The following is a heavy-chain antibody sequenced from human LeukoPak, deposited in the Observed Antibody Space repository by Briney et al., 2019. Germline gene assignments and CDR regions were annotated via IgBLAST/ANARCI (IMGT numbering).Heavy chain of an antibody. CDR2: IIPIFGTA. J-gene: IGHJ6*04. CDR3: ARAGSSIYYYYYYGMDV. Sequence: GASVKVSCKPSGGTFSSYAISWVRQAPGQGLEWMGGIIPIFGTANYAQKFQGRVTITADKSTSTAYMELSSLRSEDTAVYYCARAGSSIYYYYYYGMDVWGKGTTVTVSS. CDR1: GGTFSSYA. D-gene: IGHD2-21*01. V-gene: IGHV1-69*06.